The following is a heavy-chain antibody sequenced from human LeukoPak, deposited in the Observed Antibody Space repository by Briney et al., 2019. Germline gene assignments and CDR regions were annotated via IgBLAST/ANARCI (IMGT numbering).Heavy chain of an antibody. CDR3: ARSYSGYDYRFDY. CDR1: GGSISSYY. CDR2: IYYSGST. V-gene: IGHV4-59*01. D-gene: IGHD5-12*01. Sequence: PSETLSLTCTVSGGSISSYYWSWIRQPPGKGLEWIGYIYYSGSTNYNPSLKSRVTISVDTSKNQFSLKLSSVTAADTAVYYCARSYSGYDYRFDYWGQGTLVTVSS. J-gene: IGHJ4*02.